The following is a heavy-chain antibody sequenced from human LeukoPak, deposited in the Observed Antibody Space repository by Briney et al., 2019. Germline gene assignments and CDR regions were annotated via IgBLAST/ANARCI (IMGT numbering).Heavy chain of an antibody. D-gene: IGHD3-22*01. Sequence: ASVKVSCKDSGYTFTGDYMHWVRQAPGQGGERMGWINPNSGDTNYAQKFQGRGTITRDTSISTPYMELSSLRSDDTAVYYCAISKDYYDSSGYYSYPFDIWGQGTMVTVSS. V-gene: IGHV1-2*02. CDR2: INPNSGDT. CDR3: AISKDYYDSSGYYSYPFDI. CDR1: GYTFTGDY. J-gene: IGHJ3*02.